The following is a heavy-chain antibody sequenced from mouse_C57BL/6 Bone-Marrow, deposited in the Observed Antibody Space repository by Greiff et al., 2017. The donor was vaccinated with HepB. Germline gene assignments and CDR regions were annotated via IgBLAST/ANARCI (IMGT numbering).Heavy chain of an antibody. J-gene: IGHJ1*03. V-gene: IGHV1-15*01. Sequence: QVQLQQSGAELVRPGASVTLSCKASGYSFTDYDMHWVKQTPVHGLEWIGAIDPETGGTAYNQKFKGKAILTADKSSSTAYMELRSLTSEDSAVYYCTRDAPHWYFDVWGTGTTVTVSS. CDR1: GYSFTDYD. CDR2: IDPETGGT. CDR3: TRDAPHWYFDV.